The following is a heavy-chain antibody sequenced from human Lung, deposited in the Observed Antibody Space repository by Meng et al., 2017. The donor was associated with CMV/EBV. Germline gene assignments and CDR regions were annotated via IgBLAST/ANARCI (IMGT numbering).Heavy chain of an antibody. Sequence: GRSLRPXWPPSGFTFSSYEMNWVRQPPGRGREWVSFISSSGGTMYYGDSVKGRFTTSKDNSKNSLYLQMNSMRVEDTAVYYCAKRSGSYGNAFDNWGQGTMVTVSS. D-gene: IGHD1-26*01. CDR3: AKRSGSYGNAFDN. CDR1: GFTFSSYE. J-gene: IGHJ3*02. V-gene: IGHV3-48*03. CDR2: ISSSGGTM.